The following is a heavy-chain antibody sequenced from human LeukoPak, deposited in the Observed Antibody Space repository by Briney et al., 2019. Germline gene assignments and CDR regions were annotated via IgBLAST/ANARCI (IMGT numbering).Heavy chain of an antibody. D-gene: IGHD5-24*01. Sequence: GGSLRLSCVVSGFSVRNNYVSWVRQAPGKGLEWVSVIYAGDTIHYADSVKGRFTFSRDKSKNTLYLQMNSLRPEDSAVYYCASDPRDGGQNVWGKGTTVTVSS. CDR2: IYAGDTI. V-gene: IGHV3-66*02. CDR1: GFSVRNNY. J-gene: IGHJ6*04. CDR3: ASDPRDGGQNV.